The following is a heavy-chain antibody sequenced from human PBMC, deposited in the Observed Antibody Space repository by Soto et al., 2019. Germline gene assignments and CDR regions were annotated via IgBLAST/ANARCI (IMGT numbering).Heavy chain of an antibody. D-gene: IGHD2-2*01. Sequence: AAVKGSCKSSGYTFTNYGISWVRQAPGQGLEWMGWISAYNGNTNYAQTLQGRVTMTTDTSTSTAYMELRSLRSDDTAVYYCAIHLYCISNSCYLARAYWWCDPWGQGTRVTVCS. CDR3: AIHLYCISNSCYLARAYWWCDP. V-gene: IGHV1-18*01. J-gene: IGHJ5*02. CDR2: ISAYNGNT. CDR1: GYTFTNYG.